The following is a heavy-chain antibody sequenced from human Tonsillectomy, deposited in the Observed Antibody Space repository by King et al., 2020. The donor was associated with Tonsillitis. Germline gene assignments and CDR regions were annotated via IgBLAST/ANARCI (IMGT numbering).Heavy chain of an antibody. J-gene: IGHJ4*02. D-gene: IGHD6-6*01. CDR2: ISSSGNTI. CDR1: GFTFSSYE. V-gene: IGHV3-48*03. Sequence: VQLVESGGGLVQPGGSLRLSCAASGFTFSSYEMNWVRQAPGKGLEWVSYISSSGNTIYYADSVKGRFTISRDNAKNSLCLQMNSLRAEDTAVYYCARGFDEMRSSWPYFDYWGQGTLVTVSS. CDR3: ARGFDEMRSSWPYFDY.